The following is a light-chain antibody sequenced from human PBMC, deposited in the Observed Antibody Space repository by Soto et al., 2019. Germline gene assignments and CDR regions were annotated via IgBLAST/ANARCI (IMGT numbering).Light chain of an antibody. J-gene: IGKJ2*01. CDR1: HSVRSSY. CDR2: GAS. CDR3: QQYGSSPPYT. Sequence: EIVLTQSPGTLSLSPGERATLSCRASHSVRSSYLAWYQQKPGQAPRLLIYGASSRATGIPDRFSGSGSGTVFTLTISRLEPEDFAVYYGQQYGSSPPYTFGQGTKLEIK. V-gene: IGKV3-20*01.